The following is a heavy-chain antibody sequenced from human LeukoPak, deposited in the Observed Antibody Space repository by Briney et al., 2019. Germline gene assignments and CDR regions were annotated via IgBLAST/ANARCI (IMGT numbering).Heavy chain of an antibody. Sequence: GGSLRLSCAASGFAFSSYSMNWVRQAPGKGLEWVSSISSSSSYIYYADSVKGRFTISRDNAKNSLYLQMNSLRAEDTAVYYCAKGVGYGGMDVWGQGTTVTVSS. CDR2: ISSSSSYI. J-gene: IGHJ6*02. CDR1: GFAFSSYS. D-gene: IGHD2-8*01. V-gene: IGHV3-21*01. CDR3: AKGVGYGGMDV.